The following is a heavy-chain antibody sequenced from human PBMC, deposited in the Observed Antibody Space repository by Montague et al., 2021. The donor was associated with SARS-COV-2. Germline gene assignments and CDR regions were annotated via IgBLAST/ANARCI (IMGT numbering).Heavy chain of an antibody. CDR2: INHSGST. D-gene: IGHD3-10*01. CDR3: ARARYYGSGTSLGMDV. CDR1: GGSFSGYY. V-gene: IGHV4-34*01. J-gene: IGHJ6*02. Sequence: SETLSLTCAVYGGSFSGYYWSWIRQPPGKGLELIGEINHSGSTNYNPSLKSRVTISVDTSKNQFSLKLSSVTAADTAVYYCARARYYGSGTSLGMDVWGQGTTVTVSS.